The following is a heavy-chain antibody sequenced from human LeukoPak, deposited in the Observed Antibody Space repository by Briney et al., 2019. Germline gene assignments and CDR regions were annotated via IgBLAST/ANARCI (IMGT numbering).Heavy chain of an antibody. D-gene: IGHD3-10*01. Sequence: GGSLRPSCAASGFTFSSYAMHWVRHAPGKGLVWVSRINSDGSSTNYADSVKGRFTISRDNAKNTLYLQMNSLRAEDTAMYYCARPGELFNYWGQGTLVTVSS. CDR2: INSDGSST. CDR3: ARPGELFNY. CDR1: GFTFSSYA. V-gene: IGHV3-74*01. J-gene: IGHJ4*02.